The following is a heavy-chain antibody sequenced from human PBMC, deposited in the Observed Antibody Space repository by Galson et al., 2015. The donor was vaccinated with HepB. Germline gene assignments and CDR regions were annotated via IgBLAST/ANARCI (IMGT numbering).Heavy chain of an antibody. Sequence: SVKVSCKASGYTFSSFSITWVRQAPGQGLEWMGWISAYDRYTNYAQKFQGRVTMTTDTSTTTAYMELRSLRSDDTAVYYCARGALVAAVAATQNNWFDPWGRGTLVTVSS. CDR3: ARGALVAAVAATQNNWFDP. CDR2: ISAYDRYT. D-gene: IGHD2-15*01. CDR1: GYTFSSFS. V-gene: IGHV1-18*01. J-gene: IGHJ5*02.